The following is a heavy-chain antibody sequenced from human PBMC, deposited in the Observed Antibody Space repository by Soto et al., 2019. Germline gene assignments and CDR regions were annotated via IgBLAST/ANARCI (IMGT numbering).Heavy chain of an antibody. J-gene: IGHJ5*02. D-gene: IGHD1-26*01. Sequence: GASVKVSCKASGGTFSSYAISWVRQAPGQGLEWMGGIIPIFGTANYAQKFQGRATITADESTSTAYMELSSLRSEDTAVYYCARDPQQWELLSWGQGTLVTVSS. CDR2: IIPIFGTA. V-gene: IGHV1-69*13. CDR3: ARDPQQWELLS. CDR1: GGTFSSYA.